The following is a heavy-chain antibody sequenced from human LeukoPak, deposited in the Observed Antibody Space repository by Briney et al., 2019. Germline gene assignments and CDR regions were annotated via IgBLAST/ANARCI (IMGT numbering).Heavy chain of an antibody. D-gene: IGHD3-16*02. CDR2: IYYSGST. V-gene: IGHV4-59*08. Sequence: PSETLSLTCTVSGGSISSYYWSWIRQPPGKGLEWIGYIYYSGSTNYNPSLKSRVTILVDTSKNQFSLKLSSVTAADTAVYYCARLNYRDPPRAFDIWGQGTMVTVSS. CDR1: GGSISSYY. J-gene: IGHJ3*02. CDR3: ARLNYRDPPRAFDI.